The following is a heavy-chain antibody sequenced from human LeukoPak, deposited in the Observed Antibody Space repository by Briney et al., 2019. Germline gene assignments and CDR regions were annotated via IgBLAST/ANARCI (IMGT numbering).Heavy chain of an antibody. J-gene: IGHJ4*02. CDR3: ARDDTNGDSFDY. Sequence: SETLSLTCTVSGGSISSGDYYWSWIRQPPGKGLEWIGSIYYSGSTYYNPSLRSRVTISVDTSKNQFSLKLSSVTAADTAVYYCARDDTNGDSFDYWGQGTLVTVSS. CDR2: IYYSGST. D-gene: IGHD2-8*01. V-gene: IGHV4-39*07. CDR1: GGSISSGDYY.